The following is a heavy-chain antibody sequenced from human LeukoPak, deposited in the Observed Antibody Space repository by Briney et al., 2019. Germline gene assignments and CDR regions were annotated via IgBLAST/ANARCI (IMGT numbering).Heavy chain of an antibody. CDR3: ASARLGSGLEGAFDI. Sequence: SETLSLTCTVSGGSMSSYFWSWILQPPGKGLEWIGYIYYSGSTNYNPSLKSRVTISVDTSKNQFSLKLSSVTAADTAVYYCASARLGSGLEGAFDIWGQGTMVTVSS. J-gene: IGHJ3*02. V-gene: IGHV4-59*01. CDR1: GGSMSSYF. CDR2: IYYSGST. D-gene: IGHD6-25*01.